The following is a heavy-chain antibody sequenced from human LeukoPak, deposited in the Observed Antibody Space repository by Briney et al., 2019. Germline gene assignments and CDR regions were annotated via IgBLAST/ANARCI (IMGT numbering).Heavy chain of an antibody. V-gene: IGHV1-46*01. D-gene: IGHD1-26*01. CDR2: INPSGGST. CDR3: ARGSDIVGATRAPFDP. J-gene: IGHJ5*02. Sequence: ASVKVSCKASGYTFTSYYMHWVRQAPGQGLEWMGIINPSGGSTSYAQKFQGRVTMTRDTSTSTVYMELSSLRSEDTAVYYCARGSDIVGATRAPFDPWGQGTLVTVSS. CDR1: GYTFTSYY.